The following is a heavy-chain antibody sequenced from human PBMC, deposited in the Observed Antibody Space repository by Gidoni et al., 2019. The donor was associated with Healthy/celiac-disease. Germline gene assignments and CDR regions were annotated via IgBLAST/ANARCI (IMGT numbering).Heavy chain of an antibody. CDR2: IYYSGST. Sequence: QLQLQESGPGLVKPSETLSLTCTVSGGSISSSSYYLGWIRQAPGKGLEWIGSIYYSGSTYYNPSLKSRVTISVDTSKNQFSLKLSSVTAADTAVYYCASQLLRYFDWLLYGVWGQGTMVTVSS. CDR1: GGSISSSSYY. CDR3: ASQLLRYFDWLLYGV. J-gene: IGHJ3*01. V-gene: IGHV4-39*01. D-gene: IGHD3-9*01.